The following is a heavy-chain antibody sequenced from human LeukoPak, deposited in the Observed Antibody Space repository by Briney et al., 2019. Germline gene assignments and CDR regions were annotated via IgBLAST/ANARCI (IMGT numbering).Heavy chain of an antibody. CDR2: ISYDGSNK. J-gene: IGHJ6*02. Sequence: GGSLRLSCAASGFTFSGSAMHWVRQAPGKGLEWVAVISYDGSNKYYADSVKGRFTISRDNSKNTLYLQMNSLRAEDTAVYYCARDRGYYDSRYYYGMDVWGQGTTVTVSS. V-gene: IGHV3-30-3*01. CDR1: GFTFSGSA. D-gene: IGHD3-22*01. CDR3: ARDRGYYDSRYYYGMDV.